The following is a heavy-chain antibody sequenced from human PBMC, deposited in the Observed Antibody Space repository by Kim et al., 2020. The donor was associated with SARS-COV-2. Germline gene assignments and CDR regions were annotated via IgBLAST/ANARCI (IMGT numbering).Heavy chain of an antibody. V-gene: IGHV3-30*01. Sequence: YPDAVRGRFTISRDNSKNTLYLQMNSLRAEDTAVYYCARDNYYYYGMDVWGQGTTVTVSS. CDR3: ARDNYYYYGMDV. J-gene: IGHJ6*02.